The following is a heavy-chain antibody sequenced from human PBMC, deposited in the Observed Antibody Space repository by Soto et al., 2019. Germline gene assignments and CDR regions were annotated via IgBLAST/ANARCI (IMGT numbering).Heavy chain of an antibody. D-gene: IGHD4-17*01. V-gene: IGHV3-73*01. CDR2: IRSKANSYAT. CDR1: GFTFSGSA. J-gene: IGHJ4*02. Sequence: EVQLVESGGGLVQPGGSLKLSCAASGFTFSGSAMHWVRQASGKGLEWVGRIRSKANSYATAYAASVKGRFTISRDDSKNTAYLQMNSLKTEDTAVYYCTSWGGTYYGDPRGFFDYWGQGTLVTVSS. CDR3: TSWGGTYYGDPRGFFDY.